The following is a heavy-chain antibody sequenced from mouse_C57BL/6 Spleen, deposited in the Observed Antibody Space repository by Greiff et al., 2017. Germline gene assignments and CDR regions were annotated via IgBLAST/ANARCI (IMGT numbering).Heavy chain of an antibody. Sequence: QVQLKESGAELVKPGASVKMSCKASGYTFTSYWITWVKQRPGQGLEWIGDIYPGSGSTNYNEKFKSKATLTVDTSSSTAYMQLSSLTSEDSAVYYCASQGDDYSLDYWGQGTTLTVSS. D-gene: IGHD2-4*01. J-gene: IGHJ2*01. CDR1: GYTFTSYW. CDR3: ASQGDDYSLDY. CDR2: IYPGSGST. V-gene: IGHV1-55*01.